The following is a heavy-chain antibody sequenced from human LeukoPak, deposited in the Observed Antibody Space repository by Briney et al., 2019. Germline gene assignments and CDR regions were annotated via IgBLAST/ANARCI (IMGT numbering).Heavy chain of an antibody. J-gene: IGHJ4*02. CDR2: ISYDGSNK. CDR1: GFTFSSYA. D-gene: IGHD3-10*01. Sequence: PGGSLRLSCAASGFTFSSYAMHWVRQAPGKGLEWVAVISYDGSNKYYADSVKGRFTISRDNSKNTLYLQMNRLRAEDTAVYYCAREFEITMVRGVIAPFDYWGQGTLVTVSS. V-gene: IGHV3-30-3*01. CDR3: AREFEITMVRGVIAPFDY.